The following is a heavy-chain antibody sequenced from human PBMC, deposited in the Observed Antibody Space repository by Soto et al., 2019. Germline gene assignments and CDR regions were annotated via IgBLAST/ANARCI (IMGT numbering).Heavy chain of an antibody. J-gene: IGHJ6*03. CDR2: IYPGDSDT. CDR1: GYSFTSYW. CDR3: ARLPVSPKDIVVVPAAIESGYYYYMDV. D-gene: IGHD2-2*01. Sequence: GESLKISCKGSGYSFTSYWIGWVRQMPGKGLEWMGIIYPGDSDTRYSPSFQGQVTISADKSISTAYLQWSSLKASDTAMYYCARLPVSPKDIVVVPAAIESGYYYYMDVWGKGTTVTVSS. V-gene: IGHV5-51*01.